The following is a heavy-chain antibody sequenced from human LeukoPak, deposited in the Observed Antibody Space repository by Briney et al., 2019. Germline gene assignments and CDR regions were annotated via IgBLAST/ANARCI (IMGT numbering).Heavy chain of an antibody. D-gene: IGHD2-15*01. V-gene: IGHV6-1*01. CDR3: ARGGGGMTGALFDQ. Sequence: KTSQTLSLTCVISGDSVSRTNAAWNWIRQSPSRGLEWLGRTYYRTKWYSDSAVSVKSRIINNADTSKNQFPLQLNSVTPEETAVYYCARGGGGMTGALFDQWGQGTPVTVSS. CDR2: TYYRTKWYS. CDR1: GDSVSRTNAA. J-gene: IGHJ4*02.